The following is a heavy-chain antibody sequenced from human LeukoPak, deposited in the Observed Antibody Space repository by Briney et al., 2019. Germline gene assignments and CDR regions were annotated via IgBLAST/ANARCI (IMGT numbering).Heavy chain of an antibody. D-gene: IGHD2-15*01. CDR1: GFTFSSYA. V-gene: IGHV3-30-3*01. J-gene: IGHJ4*02. CDR2: ISYDGSNK. Sequence: PGRSLGLSCAASGFTFSSYAMHWVRQAPGKGLEWVAAISYDGSNKYYADSVKGRFTISTDNSKNTLYLQMNSLRAEDTAVYYCAREAGADCSGGSCYRLYYFDYWGQGTLVTVSS. CDR3: AREAGADCSGGSCYRLYYFDY.